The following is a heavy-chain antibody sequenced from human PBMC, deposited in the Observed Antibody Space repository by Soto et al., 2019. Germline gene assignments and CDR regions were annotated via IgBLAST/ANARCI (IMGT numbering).Heavy chain of an antibody. Sequence: ILCLTYTVACGYSVDRGGSRNWIRQHPGKGLEWIGYIYYSGSTYYNPSLKSRVTISVDTSKNQFSLKLSSVTAADTAVSYCAREPLTWGQGPLVTVSS. CDR2: IYYSGST. J-gene: IGHJ4*02. CDR1: CGYSVDRGGS. CDR3: AREPLT. V-gene: IGHV4-31*03.